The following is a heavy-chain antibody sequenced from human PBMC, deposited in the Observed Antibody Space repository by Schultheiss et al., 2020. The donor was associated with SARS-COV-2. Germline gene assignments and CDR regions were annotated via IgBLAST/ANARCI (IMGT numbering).Heavy chain of an antibody. J-gene: IGHJ6*02. CDR1: GFTFSSYG. CDR2: ISYDGSNK. V-gene: IGHV3-30*03. Sequence: GGSLRLSCAASGFTFSSYGMHWVRQAPGKGLEWVAVISYDGSNKYYVDSVKGRFTISRDNAKNSLYLQMNSLRAEDTAVYYCARNLGAYSGEYGMDVWGQGTTVTVSS. D-gene: IGHD5-12*01. CDR3: ARNLGAYSGEYGMDV.